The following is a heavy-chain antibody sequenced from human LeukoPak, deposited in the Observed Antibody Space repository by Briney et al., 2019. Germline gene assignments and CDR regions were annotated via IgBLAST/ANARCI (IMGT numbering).Heavy chain of an antibody. Sequence: GGSLRLSCAASGFTFSNYEINWVRQAPGRGLEWISYISGSGTSIYHANSVKGRFTISRDNAKNSVYLQMNSLRAEDTAVYYCARETYYGSGSYSDFALDYWGQGTLVTVSS. D-gene: IGHD3-10*01. J-gene: IGHJ4*02. V-gene: IGHV3-48*03. CDR2: ISGSGTSI. CDR1: GFTFSNYE. CDR3: ARETYYGSGSYSDFALDY.